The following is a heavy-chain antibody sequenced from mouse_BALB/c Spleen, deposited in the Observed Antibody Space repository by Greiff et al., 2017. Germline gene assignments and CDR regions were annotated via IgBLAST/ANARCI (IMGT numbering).Heavy chain of an antibody. CDR2: INPSTGYT. D-gene: IGHD2-3*01. Sequence: QVHVKQSGAELAKPGASVKMSCKASGYTFTSYWMHWVKQRPGQGLEWIGYINPSTGYTEYNQKFKDKATLTADKSSSTAYMQLSSLTSEDSAVYYCARWLLRLYAMDYWGQGTSVTVSS. CDR1: GYTFTSYW. V-gene: IGHV1-7*01. CDR3: ARWLLRLYAMDY. J-gene: IGHJ4*01.